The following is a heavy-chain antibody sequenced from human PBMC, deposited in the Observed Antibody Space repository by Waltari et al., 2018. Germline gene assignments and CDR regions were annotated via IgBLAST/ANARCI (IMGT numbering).Heavy chain of an antibody. CDR2: ITNDGKHT. Sequence: EVQLLESGGHLVQPGGSLRLSCEASGFTFSRFFMMWVRQPPGKGLEWVSVITNDGKHTFYSDSVTGRVTVSRDNSKNMMYLQMNSLRPEDTALYFCARGHWGDYWGQGSLVTVSS. V-gene: IGHV3-23*03. J-gene: IGHJ4*02. CDR3: ARGHWGDY. D-gene: IGHD3-16*01. CDR1: GFTFSRFF.